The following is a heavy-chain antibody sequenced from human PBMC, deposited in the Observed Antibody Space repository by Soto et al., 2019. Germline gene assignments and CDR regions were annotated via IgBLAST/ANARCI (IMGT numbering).Heavy chain of an antibody. V-gene: IGHV3-23*01. D-gene: IGHD2-2*01. J-gene: IGHJ6*02. CDR1: GFTFNYYG. CDR3: ARSENKPPYCSTASCYAYYYYSFDV. Sequence: PGGSLRLSCAASGFTFNYYGMAWVRQAPGKGLEWVSGISGSGGTTYYADSVKGRFTISRDNSKSTLYLQMSSLRTEDTAIYYCARSENKPPYCSTASCYAYYYYSFDVWGQGTTVTVSS. CDR2: ISGSGGTT.